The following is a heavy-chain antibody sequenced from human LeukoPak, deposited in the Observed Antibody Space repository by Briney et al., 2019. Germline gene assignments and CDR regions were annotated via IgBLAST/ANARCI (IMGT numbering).Heavy chain of an antibody. CDR3: AKDPGLWLEPNSNWFDP. D-gene: IGHD1-1*01. J-gene: IGHJ5*02. Sequence: PGGSLRLSCAASGFTFSSYAMSWVRQAPGKGLEWVSAISGSGGSTYYADSVKGRFTISRDNSKNTLYLQMNSLRAEDTAVYYCAKDPGLWLEPNSNWFDPWGQGTLVTVSS. CDR1: GFTFSSYA. CDR2: ISGSGGST. V-gene: IGHV3-23*01.